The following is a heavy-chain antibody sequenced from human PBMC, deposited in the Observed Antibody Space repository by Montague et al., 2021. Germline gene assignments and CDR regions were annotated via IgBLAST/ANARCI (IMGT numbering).Heavy chain of an antibody. V-gene: IGHV4-34*01. D-gene: IGHD2-21*02. Sequence: SETLSLTCTVYGGSFSGYYWSWICQSPGKGLEWIGEINHSGSTNYNPSLKSRVTISVDTSKNQSSLKLSSVTAADTAVYYCARRGVVTGWFDPWGQGTLVTVSS. J-gene: IGHJ5*02. CDR3: ARRGVVTGWFDP. CDR2: INHSGST. CDR1: GGSFSGYY.